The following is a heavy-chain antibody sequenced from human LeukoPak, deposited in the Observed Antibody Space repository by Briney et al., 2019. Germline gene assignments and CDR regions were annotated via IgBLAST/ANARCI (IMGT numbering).Heavy chain of an antibody. V-gene: IGHV3-33*01. CDR2: IWYDGSNK. CDR1: GFTFSSYG. Sequence: GGSLRLSCAASGFTFSSYGMHWVRQAPGKGLERVAVIWYDGSNKYYADSVKGRFTISRDNSKNTLYLQMYSLRAEDTAVYYCARDRYDSSGYSEIDYWGQGTLVTVSS. J-gene: IGHJ4*02. CDR3: ARDRYDSSGYSEIDY. D-gene: IGHD3-22*01.